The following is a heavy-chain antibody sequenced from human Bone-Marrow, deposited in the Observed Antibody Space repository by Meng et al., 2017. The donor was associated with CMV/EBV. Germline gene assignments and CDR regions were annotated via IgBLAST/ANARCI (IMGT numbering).Heavy chain of an antibody. CDR1: GGTFSSYA. D-gene: IGHD2-21*02. V-gene: IGHV1-69*05. Sequence: SVKVSCKASGGTFSSYAISWVRQAPGQGLEWMGGIIPIFGTANYAQKFQGRVTITTDESTSTAYMELSSLRSDDTAVYYCANLREAQGDFDVWGQGTMVTVSS. CDR3: ANLREAQGDFDV. J-gene: IGHJ3*01. CDR2: IIPIFGTA.